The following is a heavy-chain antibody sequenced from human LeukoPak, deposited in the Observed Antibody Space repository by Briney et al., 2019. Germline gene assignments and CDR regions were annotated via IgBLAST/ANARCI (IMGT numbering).Heavy chain of an antibody. CDR2: ITTSGSST. J-gene: IGHJ4*02. V-gene: IGHV3-11*01. CDR1: GFSFSNYY. Sequence: GGSLRPSCASSGFSFSNYYMSWVRQGPGKGLEWISYITTSGSSTNYADSVKGRFTISRDNAKNSVVLQMNSLRTEDTAVYYCTRERRGSYHAFDYWGQGTLVTLSS. CDR3: TRERRGSYHAFDY. D-gene: IGHD3-16*02.